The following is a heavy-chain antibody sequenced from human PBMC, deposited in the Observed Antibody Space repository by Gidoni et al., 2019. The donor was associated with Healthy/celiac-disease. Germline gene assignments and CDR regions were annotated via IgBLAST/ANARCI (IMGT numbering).Heavy chain of an antibody. J-gene: IGHJ3*02. Sequence: GLEWVAVISYDGSNKYYADSVKGRFTISRDNSKNTLYLQMNSLRAEDTAVYYCARDMGPMIMIFGVVMFDAFDIWGQGTMVTVSS. V-gene: IGHV3-30*04. D-gene: IGHD3-3*01. CDR2: ISYDGSNK. CDR3: ARDMGPMIMIFGVVMFDAFDI.